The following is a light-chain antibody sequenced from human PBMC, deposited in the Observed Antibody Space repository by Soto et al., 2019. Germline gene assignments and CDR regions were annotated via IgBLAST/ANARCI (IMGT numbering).Light chain of an antibody. Sequence: EIVLTQSPGTLSLSPGERATLSCRASQSVSSSYLAWYQQKPGQAPRLLIYGASSRATGIPDRFSGSGSGTDFTLNIRRLEPEDFAVYYCQQYGSSLFTFGPGTKVDIK. CDR1: QSVSSSY. V-gene: IGKV3-20*01. J-gene: IGKJ3*01. CDR3: QQYGSSLFT. CDR2: GAS.